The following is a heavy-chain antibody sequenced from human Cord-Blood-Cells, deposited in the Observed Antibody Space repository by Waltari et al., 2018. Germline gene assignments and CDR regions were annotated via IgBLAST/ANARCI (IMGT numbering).Heavy chain of an antibody. Sequence: QVQLVESGGGVVQPGRSLRPPCAASGFPFRSYGMHWVRQAPGKGLEWVAVIWYDGSNKYYADSVKGRFTISRDNSKNTLYLQMNSLRAEDTAMYYCAKSWLSDGDAFDIWGQGTMVTVSS. V-gene: IGHV3-30*18. J-gene: IGHJ3*02. CDR1: GFPFRSYG. D-gene: IGHD3-9*01. CDR3: AKSWLSDGDAFDI. CDR2: IWYDGSNK.